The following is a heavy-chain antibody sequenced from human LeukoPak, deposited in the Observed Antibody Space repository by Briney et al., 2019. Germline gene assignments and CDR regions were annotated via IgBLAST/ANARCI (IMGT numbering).Heavy chain of an antibody. J-gene: IGHJ4*02. Sequence: PGGSLGLSCAASGFTFSSYCMHWVRQAPGKGLEWVAVIYYDGSNKYYADSVKGRFTISRDNSKNTLYLQMNSLRAEDTAVYYCAKHYDSSGYLLDYWGQGTLVTVSS. V-gene: IGHV3-30*18. CDR1: GFTFSSYC. D-gene: IGHD3-22*01. CDR3: AKHYDSSGYLLDY. CDR2: IYYDGSNK.